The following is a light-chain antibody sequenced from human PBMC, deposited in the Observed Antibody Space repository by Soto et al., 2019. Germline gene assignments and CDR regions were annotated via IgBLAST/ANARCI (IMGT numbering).Light chain of an antibody. CDR2: HVT. V-gene: IGLV2-14*03. J-gene: IGLJ1*01. Sequence: QSALTQPASVSGSPGQSITISCTGTSSDVGGYSYVSWYQQHPGDAPKLMIYHVTNRPSGVSDRFSGSKSGNTASLTISGLRAEDEADYYCSSYTSSTAYIFGTGTKLTVL. CDR3: SSYTSSTAYI. CDR1: SSDVGGYSY.